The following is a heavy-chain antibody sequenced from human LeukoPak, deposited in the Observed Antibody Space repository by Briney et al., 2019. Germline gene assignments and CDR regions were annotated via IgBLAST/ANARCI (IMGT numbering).Heavy chain of an antibody. CDR3: TFLQAAAGTGLDY. CDR1: GFTVRSNY. Sequence: GGSLRLSCAASGFTVRSNYMSWVRQAPGKGLEWVSVIYSGGSTYYADSVKGRFTISRDNSKNTLYLQMNSLRAEDTAVYYCTFLQAAAGTGLDYWGQGTLVTVSS. D-gene: IGHD6-13*01. V-gene: IGHV3-66*01. J-gene: IGHJ4*02. CDR2: IYSGGST.